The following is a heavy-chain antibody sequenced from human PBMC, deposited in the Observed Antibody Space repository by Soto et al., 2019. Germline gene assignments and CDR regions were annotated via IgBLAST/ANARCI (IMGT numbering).Heavy chain of an antibody. V-gene: IGHV1-69*06. CDR3: ARDGIVGATTDISPFDY. CDR2: IIPIFGTA. CDR1: GGTFSSYA. Sequence: ASVKVSCKASGGTFSSYAISWVRQAPGQGLEWMGGIIPIFGTANYAQKFQGRVTITADKSTSTAYMELSSLRSEDTAVYYCARDGIVGATTDISPFDYWGQGTLVTVSS. J-gene: IGHJ4*02. D-gene: IGHD1-26*01.